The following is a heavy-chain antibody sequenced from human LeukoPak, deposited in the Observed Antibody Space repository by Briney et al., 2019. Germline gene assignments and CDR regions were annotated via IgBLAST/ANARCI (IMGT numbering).Heavy chain of an antibody. CDR2: INPNSGGT. Sequence: GSVKVSCKASGYTFTGYYMHWVRQAPGQGLEWMGWINPNSGGTNYAQKFQGRVTMTRDTSISTAYMELSRLRSDDTAVYYCARGKSGSSYYFDYWGQGTLVTVSS. CDR3: ARGKSGSSYYFDY. J-gene: IGHJ4*02. V-gene: IGHV1-2*02. CDR1: GYTFTGYY. D-gene: IGHD1-26*01.